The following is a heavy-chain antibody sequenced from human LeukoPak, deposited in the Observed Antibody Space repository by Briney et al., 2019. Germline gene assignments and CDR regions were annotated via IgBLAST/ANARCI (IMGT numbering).Heavy chain of an antibody. CDR1: GSTFTRYY. D-gene: IGHD6-13*01. CDR3: ARTYSSSWSYCDS. J-gene: IGHJ4*02. V-gene: IGHV1-46*01. Sequence: ASVKVSCKASGSTFTRYYIHWVRQAPGQGLDWMGMINPSSGSTRFAQMFQDRVTMTKDTSTSAVYMELSSLTSEDTAMYYCARTYSSSWSYCDSWGQGTLVTVSS. CDR2: INPSSGST.